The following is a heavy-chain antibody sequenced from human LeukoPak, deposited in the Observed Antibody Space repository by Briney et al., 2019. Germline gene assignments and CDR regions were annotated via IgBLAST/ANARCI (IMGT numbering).Heavy chain of an antibody. V-gene: IGHV4-59*01. D-gene: IGHD1-26*01. Sequence: PGGSLRLSWAASGFTFSSYAMSWVSQAPGKGLEWIGYIYYSGSTNYNPSLKSRVAISLDTSKNQSSLKLSSVTAADTAVYYCARDSSGITELNWFDPWGQGTLVTVSS. J-gene: IGHJ5*02. CDR3: ARDSSGITELNWFDP. CDR1: GFTFSSYA. CDR2: IYYSGST.